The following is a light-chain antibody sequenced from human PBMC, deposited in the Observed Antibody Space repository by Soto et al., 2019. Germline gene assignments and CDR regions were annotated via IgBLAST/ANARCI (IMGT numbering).Light chain of an antibody. Sequence: DIQMTQSPSTLSASVGDRVTITCRASQSISSWVAWYQQKPGKAPKLLIYKASSLESGVPSRFSGRGSGTEFSLTISSLQPDDFASYYCQQYNSYSGTFGQGTKVEIK. V-gene: IGKV1-5*03. J-gene: IGKJ1*01. CDR1: QSISSW. CDR2: KAS. CDR3: QQYNSYSGT.